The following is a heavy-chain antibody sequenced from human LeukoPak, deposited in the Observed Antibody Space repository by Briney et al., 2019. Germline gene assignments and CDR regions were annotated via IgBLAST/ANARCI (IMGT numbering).Heavy chain of an antibody. CDR1: GGSFSGYY. CDR2: INHSGST. CDR3: AGSITMVRGPFDY. J-gene: IGHJ4*02. V-gene: IGHV4-34*01. Sequence: SETLSLTCAVYGGSFSGYYWSWIRQPPGKGLEWIGEINHSGSTNYNPSLKSRVTISVDTSKNQFSLKLSSVTAADTAVYYCAGSITMVRGPFDYWGQGTLVTVSS. D-gene: IGHD3-10*01.